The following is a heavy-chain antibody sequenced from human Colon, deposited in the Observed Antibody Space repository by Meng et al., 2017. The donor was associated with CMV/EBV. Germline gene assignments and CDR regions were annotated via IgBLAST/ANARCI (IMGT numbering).Heavy chain of an antibody. CDR2: TSNSGGST. V-gene: IGHV3-23*01. J-gene: IGHJ4*02. D-gene: IGHD2-2*01. CDR3: ARDHYCSSTSCQPVLFDY. CDR1: GFTFSTYA. Sequence: GGSLRLSCAASGFTFSTYAMSWVRQAPGKGLEWVSGTSNSGGSTYYADSVKGRFTIASDNSKNTLYLQMNSLRAEDTAVYYCARDHYCSSTSCQPVLFDYWGQGTLVTVPQ.